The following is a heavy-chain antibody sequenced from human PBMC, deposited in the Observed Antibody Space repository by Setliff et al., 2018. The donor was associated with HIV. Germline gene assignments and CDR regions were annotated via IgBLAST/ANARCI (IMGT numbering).Heavy chain of an antibody. CDR2: IYYSGST. Sequence: PSETLSLTCTVSGGSISSSSYYWGWIRQPPGKGLEWIGTIYYSGSTYYNTSLKSRVTISVDTSKNQVSLRLSSVTAADTGVYYCARHRDPPGTSWIYYYYYMDLWGEGTTVTVSS. CDR3: ARHRDPPGTSWIYYYYYMDL. V-gene: IGHV4-39*01. CDR1: GGSISSSSYY. D-gene: IGHD6-13*01. J-gene: IGHJ6*03.